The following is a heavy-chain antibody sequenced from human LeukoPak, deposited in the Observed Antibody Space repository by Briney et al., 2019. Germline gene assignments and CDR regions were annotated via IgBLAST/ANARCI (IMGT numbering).Heavy chain of an antibody. D-gene: IGHD3-22*01. CDR2: IIPILGIA. J-gene: IGHJ3*02. V-gene: IGHV1-69*04. Sequence: SVKVSCKASGGTFSSYAISWVRQAPGQGLEWMGRIIPILGIANYAQKFQGRVTITADKSTSTAYMELSSLRSEDTAVYYCARVLSYYYDSSGYYHPADAFDIWGQGTMVTVSS. CDR1: GGTFSSYA. CDR3: ARVLSYYYDSSGYYHPADAFDI.